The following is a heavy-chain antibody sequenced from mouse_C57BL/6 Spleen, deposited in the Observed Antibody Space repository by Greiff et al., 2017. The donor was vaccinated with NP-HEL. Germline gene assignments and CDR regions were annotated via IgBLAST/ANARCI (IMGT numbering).Heavy chain of an antibody. Sequence: EVKLQESGGDLVKPGGSLKLSCAASGFTFSSYGMSWVRQTPDKRLEWVATISSGGSYTYYPDSVKGRFTISRDNAKNTLYLQMSSLKSEDTAMYYCARRGTTVVAQGDAMDYWGQGTSVTVSS. J-gene: IGHJ4*01. CDR3: ARRGTTVVAQGDAMDY. CDR1: GFTFSSYG. V-gene: IGHV5-6*02. D-gene: IGHD1-1*01. CDR2: ISSGGSYT.